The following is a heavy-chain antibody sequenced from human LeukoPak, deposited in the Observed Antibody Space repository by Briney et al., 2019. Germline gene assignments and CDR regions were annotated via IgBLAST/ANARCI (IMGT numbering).Heavy chain of an antibody. CDR1: GFSFTNYA. D-gene: IGHD6-25*01. J-gene: IGHJ1*01. Sequence: GGSLRLSCTGSGFSFTNYAMHWVRQAPGEGLEWVAVISYDESKIYYADSVKGRFTISRDLSTNTLYLQMNSLTTEDTAMYFCARRPVAAEYFQHWGQGTLVTVS. CDR3: ARRPVAAEYFQH. V-gene: IGHV3-30*03. CDR2: ISYDESKI.